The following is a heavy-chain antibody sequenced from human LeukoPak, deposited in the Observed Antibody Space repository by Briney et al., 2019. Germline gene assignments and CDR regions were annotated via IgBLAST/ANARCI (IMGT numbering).Heavy chain of an antibody. D-gene: IGHD3-3*01. J-gene: IGHJ3*02. Sequence: ASVKVSCKASGYTFTSYGISWVRQAPGQGLEWMGWISAYNGNTNYAQKLQGRVTMTTDTSTSTAYMELRSLRSDDTAVYYCARDKGFWSGYYLDAFDIWGQGTMVTVSS. CDR2: ISAYNGNT. CDR3: ARDKGFWSGYYLDAFDI. CDR1: GYTFTSYG. V-gene: IGHV1-18*01.